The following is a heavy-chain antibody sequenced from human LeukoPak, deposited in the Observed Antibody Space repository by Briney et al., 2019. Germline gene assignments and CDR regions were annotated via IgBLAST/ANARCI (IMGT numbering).Heavy chain of an antibody. J-gene: IGHJ6*02. CDR1: GGSFSGYY. Sequence: SETLSLTCAVYGGSFSGYYWSWIRQPPGKGLEWIGEINHSGSTNYNPSLKSRVTISVDTSKNQFSLKLSSVTAADSAVYYCARVLNYYGSGSYSRGGLYGMDVWGQGTTVTVS. D-gene: IGHD3-10*01. CDR3: ARVLNYYGSGSYSRGGLYGMDV. CDR2: INHSGST. V-gene: IGHV4-34*01.